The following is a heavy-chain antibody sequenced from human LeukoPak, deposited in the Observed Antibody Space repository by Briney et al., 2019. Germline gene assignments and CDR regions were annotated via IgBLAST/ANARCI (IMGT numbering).Heavy chain of an antibody. CDR2: FSGAVDTT. Sequence: GGSLRLSCAASGFSFSTYAMNWVRQAPGKGLEWVSTFSGAVDTTYYADSVKGRFTISRDNSKNTLYLQMDSLTAEDTAVYYCAKDQGGSSYGFDYWGRETLVTVSS. V-gene: IGHV3-23*01. CDR3: AKDQGGSSYGFDY. J-gene: IGHJ4*02. D-gene: IGHD5-18*01. CDR1: GFSFSTYA.